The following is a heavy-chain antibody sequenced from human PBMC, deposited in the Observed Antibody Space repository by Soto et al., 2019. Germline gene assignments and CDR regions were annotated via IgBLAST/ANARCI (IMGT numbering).Heavy chain of an antibody. D-gene: IGHD4-4*01. CDR1: GFTFTNYV. J-gene: IGHJ4*02. CDR3: AKDFYRDAYTTGFFDY. V-gene: IGHV3-23*01. CDR2: ISGSGTIT. Sequence: EVQLLESGGGLVQPGGSLRLSCAASGFTFTNYVMTWVRQAPGKGLEGVSAISGSGTITYYADSEKGRFTISRDNSKNTMALQMNSLRAEDTAVYYCAKDFYRDAYTTGFFDYWGQGTLVTVSS.